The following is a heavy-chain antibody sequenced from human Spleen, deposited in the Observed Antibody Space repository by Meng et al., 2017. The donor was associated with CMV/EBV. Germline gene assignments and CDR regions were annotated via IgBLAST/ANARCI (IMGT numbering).Heavy chain of an antibody. Sequence: VQLQESGLVLVKPSETLSLPCTVSGCSISSYYWSWVRHPPGKGLEWIGEINHSGSTNYNPSLKSRVTISVDTSKNQFSLKLSSVTAADTAVYYCARAPIVVVPAANWFDPWGQGTLVTASS. CDR2: INHSGST. CDR3: ARAPIVVVPAANWFDP. V-gene: IGHV4-34*01. CDR1: GCSISSYY. D-gene: IGHD2-2*01. J-gene: IGHJ5*02.